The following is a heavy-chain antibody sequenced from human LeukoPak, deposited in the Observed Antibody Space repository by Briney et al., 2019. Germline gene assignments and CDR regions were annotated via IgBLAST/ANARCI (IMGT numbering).Heavy chain of an antibody. CDR1: GFTFSSYW. CDR3: ARSHSSGWYSLYYYYGMDV. Sequence: GGSLRLSCAASGFTFSSYWMPWVRQAPGKGLEWVSSISSSSSYIYYADSVKGRFTISRDNAKNSLYLQMNSLRAEDTAVYYCARSHSSGWYSLYYYYGMDVWGQGTTVTVSS. V-gene: IGHV3-21*01. D-gene: IGHD6-19*01. CDR2: ISSSSSYI. J-gene: IGHJ6*02.